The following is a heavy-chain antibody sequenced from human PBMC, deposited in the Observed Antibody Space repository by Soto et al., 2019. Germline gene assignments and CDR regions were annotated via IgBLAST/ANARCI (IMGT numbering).Heavy chain of an antibody. CDR1: GYTFITYY. CDR2: INPSDGST. Sequence: GASVKVSCKASGYTFITYYMHWVRQAPGQGLEWMGIINPSDGSTSYALNFQGRVTMTRDTSTSTVYMELSSLRSEDTAVYYCARDLISAAAGTWFDPWGQGTLVTVSS. V-gene: IGHV1-46*01. J-gene: IGHJ5*02. D-gene: IGHD6-13*01. CDR3: ARDLISAAAGTWFDP.